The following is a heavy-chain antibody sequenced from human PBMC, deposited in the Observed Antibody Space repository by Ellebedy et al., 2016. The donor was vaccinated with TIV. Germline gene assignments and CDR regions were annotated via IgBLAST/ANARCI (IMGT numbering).Heavy chain of an antibody. J-gene: IGHJ4*02. CDR2: ISGSGVMT. D-gene: IGHD3-10*01. V-gene: IGHV3-23*01. CDR1: AFTFDSYA. Sequence: PGGSLRLSCAASAFTFDSYAMSWVRQAPGQGLEWVSGISGSGVMTYYADSVKGRFTISRDNSKSTLDLQMSSLRAEDTAVYYCASSRYHYYLGNTIFVYWGQGTLVTVAS. CDR3: ASSRYHYYLGNTIFVY.